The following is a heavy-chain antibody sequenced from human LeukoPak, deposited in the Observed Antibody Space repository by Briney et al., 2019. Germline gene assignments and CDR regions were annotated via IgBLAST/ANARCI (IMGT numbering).Heavy chain of an antibody. V-gene: IGHV3-9*01. CDR3: AKEDNWKGSWFDP. CDR2: ISWNSGSI. Sequence: GGSLRLSCAASGFTFDDYAMHWVRQAPGKGLEWVSGISWNSGSIGYADSVKGRFTISRDNAKNSLYLQMNSLRAEDTAVYYCAKEDNWKGSWFDPWGQGTLVTVSP. CDR1: GFTFDDYA. D-gene: IGHD1-20*01. J-gene: IGHJ5*02.